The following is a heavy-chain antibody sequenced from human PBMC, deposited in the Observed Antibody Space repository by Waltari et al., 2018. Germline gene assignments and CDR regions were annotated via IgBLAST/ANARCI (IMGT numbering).Heavy chain of an antibody. CDR2: IIPKFGAS. J-gene: IGHJ4*02. V-gene: IGHV1-69*01. CDR1: GGTFGRFA. CDR3: ATDTGPPY. Sequence: QVQLVQSGAEVKKPGSSVKVSCKASGGTFGRFAISWVRQAGGEGLEWMGGIIPKFGASNYAQKFKGTVTSTADDSTRIAYMWVSSLSFEDTAVYFCATDTGPPYWGQGTLVIVSS.